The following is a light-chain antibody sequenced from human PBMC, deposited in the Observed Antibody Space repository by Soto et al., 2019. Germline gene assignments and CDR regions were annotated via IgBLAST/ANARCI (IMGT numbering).Light chain of an antibody. V-gene: IGLV2-8*01. CDR2: EVN. J-gene: IGLJ2*01. CDR1: SSDVGAYNY. CDR3: SSYAGSNNLL. Sequence: QSAPTQPPSASGSPGQAVTISCTGTSSDVGAYNYVSWYQQYPGKAPKLIIYEVNKRPSGVPDRFSGSKSGNTASLTVSGLQADDESDYYCSSYAGSNNLLFGGGTKLTVL.